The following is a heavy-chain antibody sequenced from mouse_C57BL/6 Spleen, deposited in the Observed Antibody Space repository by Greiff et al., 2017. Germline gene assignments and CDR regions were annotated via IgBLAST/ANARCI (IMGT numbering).Heavy chain of an antibody. J-gene: IGHJ2*01. CDR2: ISSGSSTL. Sequence: EVMLVESGGGLVKPGGSLKLSCAASGFTFSDYGMHWVRQAPEKGLEWVAYISSGSSTLYYADTVKGRFTISRDNAKNTLFLQMTSLRSEDTAMYYCARRSLRSPYFDYWGQGTTLTVSS. CDR3: ARRSLRSPYFDY. V-gene: IGHV5-17*01. D-gene: IGHD1-1*01. CDR1: GFTFSDYG.